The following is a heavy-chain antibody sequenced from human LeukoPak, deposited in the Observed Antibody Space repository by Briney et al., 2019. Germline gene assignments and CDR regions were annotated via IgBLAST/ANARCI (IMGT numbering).Heavy chain of an antibody. CDR3: ARWDV. V-gene: IGHV3-66*01. Sequence: GGSLRLSCAVSGFTVTSNYVTWGRQAPGKGLEWVSVIYSGGGTYYADSVKGRFTISRDNSKNTVFLQMNSLRAEDTAVYYCARWDVWGQGTTVTVSS. CDR1: GFTVTSNY. J-gene: IGHJ6*02. CDR2: IYSGGGT.